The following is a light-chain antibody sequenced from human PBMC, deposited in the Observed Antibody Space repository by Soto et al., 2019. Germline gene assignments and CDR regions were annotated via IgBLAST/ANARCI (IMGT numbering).Light chain of an antibody. J-gene: IGKJ5*01. CDR3: QQANSFPIT. V-gene: IGKV1-12*01. CDR2: AAS. CDR1: QDLDRW. Sequence: DIQMTQSPSSLSASVGDRVTITCRASQDLDRWLAWYQQKPGEAPKVLIYAASNLRSGVPSRFSGSGSGADFSLTISSLQPEDCAIYFCQQANSFPITFGQGTRLENK.